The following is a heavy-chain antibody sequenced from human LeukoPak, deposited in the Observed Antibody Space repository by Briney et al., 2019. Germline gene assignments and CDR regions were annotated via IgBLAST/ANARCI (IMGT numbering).Heavy chain of an antibody. CDR2: ISTDNGDT. CDR3: AREYIGRDPTMYFDS. Sequence: ASVKVSCKTSGYTFNSYGIAWVRQAPGQGLECMGWISTDNGDTKYAQKFQGRVTLTTDTTTDTAYMELRSLRPDDTAVYYCAREYIGRDPTMYFDSGGEGTLIIVSS. V-gene: IGHV1-18*04. CDR1: GYTFNSYG. D-gene: IGHD1-26*01. J-gene: IGHJ4*02.